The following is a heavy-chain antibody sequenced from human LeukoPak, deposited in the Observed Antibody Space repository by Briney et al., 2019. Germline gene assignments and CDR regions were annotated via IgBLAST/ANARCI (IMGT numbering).Heavy chain of an antibody. V-gene: IGHV4-34*01. CDR1: GGSFSGHY. D-gene: IGHD1-1*01. J-gene: IGHJ5*02. CDR2: ILHSGST. CDR3: AGGGNWKLDL. Sequence: PSETLSLTCAVYGGSFSGHYWTWIRQSPGKGLEWIGEILHSGSTNYNPSLKSRVAISVDTSKSHLSLKLSSVTAADTDVYYCAGGGNWKLDLWGQGTLVRVSS.